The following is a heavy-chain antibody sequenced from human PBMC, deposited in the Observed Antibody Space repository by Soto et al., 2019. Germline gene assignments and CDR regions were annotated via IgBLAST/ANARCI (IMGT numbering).Heavy chain of an antibody. J-gene: IGHJ6*02. V-gene: IGHV4-30-2*01. CDR2: IYHSGST. D-gene: IGHD1-7*01. CDR1: GGSISSGGYS. Sequence: QLQLQESGSGLVKPSQTLSLTCAVSGGSISSGGYSWSWIRQPPGKGLEWIGYIYHSGSTYYNPSLKSRVPISVDRSKNQFSLKLSSGTAADTAVYYCARDSYVGWNSGGGMDVWGQGTTVTVSS. CDR3: ARDSYVGWNSGGGMDV.